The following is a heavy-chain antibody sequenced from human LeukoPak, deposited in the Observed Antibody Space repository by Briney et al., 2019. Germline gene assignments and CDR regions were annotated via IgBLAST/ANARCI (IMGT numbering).Heavy chain of an antibody. CDR3: ARATVEMATIRAFDI. J-gene: IGHJ3*02. V-gene: IGHV4-30-2*01. CDR2: IYHSGST. Sequence: SETLSLTCAVSGGSDSSGGYSLSWIREPPGKGLEWIGYIYHSGSTYYNPSLKSRVTISVDRSKNQFSLKLSSVTAAGTAVYYCARATVEMATIRAFDIWGQGTMVTVSS. D-gene: IGHD5-24*01. CDR1: GGSDSSGGYS.